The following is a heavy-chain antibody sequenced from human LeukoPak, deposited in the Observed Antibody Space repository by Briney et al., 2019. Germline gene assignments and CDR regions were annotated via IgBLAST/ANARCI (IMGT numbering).Heavy chain of an antibody. V-gene: IGHV4-34*01. CDR1: GGTFSGDY. CDR2: INHSGST. D-gene: IGHD4-17*01. J-gene: IGHJ4*02. Sequence: ETLCLTCAVSGGTFSGDYWNWIRQPPGKGLEWIGEINHSGSTNYNPSLKSRVTISVDTSKNQFSLKLSPVTAADTAVYYCARRCVTVTTVLDFDYWGQGTLVTVSS. CDR3: ARRCVTVTTVLDFDY.